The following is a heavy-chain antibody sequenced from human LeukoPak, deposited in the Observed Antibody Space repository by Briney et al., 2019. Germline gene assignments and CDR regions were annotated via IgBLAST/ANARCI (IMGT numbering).Heavy chain of an antibody. Sequence: PGGSLRLSCVASGFTFSSYGMSWVRQAPGKGLEWVSGISPGGGPTYYADSVKGRFTISRDDSKNTLYLQMNNLRAEDTAVYYCAKDGAWLRFDDWGQGILVTVSS. CDR1: GFTFSSYG. CDR2: ISPGGGPT. V-gene: IGHV3-23*01. J-gene: IGHJ4*02. D-gene: IGHD5-12*01. CDR3: AKDGAWLRFDD.